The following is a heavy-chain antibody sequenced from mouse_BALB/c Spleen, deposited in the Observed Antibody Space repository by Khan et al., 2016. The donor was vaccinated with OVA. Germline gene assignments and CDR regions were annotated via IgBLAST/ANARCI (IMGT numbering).Heavy chain of an antibody. V-gene: IGHV2-3*01. CDR2: IWGDGNT. Sequence: QVQLKESGPGLVAPSQSLSITCTVSGFSLSSYAISWVRQPPGKGLEWLGVIWGDGNTNYHSALRSRLSISKDNSKSQDFLKRNILQTDDTSTYFCAKFFYCGVSNLYFDVWGAGTTVTVSS. J-gene: IGHJ1*01. CDR1: GFSLSSYA. D-gene: IGHD2-13*01. CDR3: AKFFYCGVSNLYFDV.